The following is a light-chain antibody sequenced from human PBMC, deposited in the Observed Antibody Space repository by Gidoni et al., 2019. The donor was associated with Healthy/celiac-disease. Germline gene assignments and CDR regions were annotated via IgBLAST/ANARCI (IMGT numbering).Light chain of an antibody. CDR3: MQALQTPGPGT. J-gene: IGKJ1*01. V-gene: IGKV2-28*01. Sequence: DIVMTQSPLSLPVTPGEPASISCRSSQSLLHSNGYNYLDWYLQKPGQSPQLLIYLGSNRASGVPDRFSGSGSGTDFTLKISRVEAEDVGVYYCMQALQTPGPGTFGQGTKVEIK. CDR2: LGS. CDR1: QSLLHSNGYNY.